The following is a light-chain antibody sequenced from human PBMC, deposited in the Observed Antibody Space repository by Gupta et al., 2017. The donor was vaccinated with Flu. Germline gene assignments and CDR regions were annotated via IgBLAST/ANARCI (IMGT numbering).Light chain of an antibody. J-gene: IGKJ2*01. CDR1: QGIRSY. CDR2: AAS. CDR3: QQNESYPPYT. Sequence: SSLSASTGDRGTITCRARQGIRSYLDWYKQKPGKAPKLLIYAASTWQRGVTSRFSGSGYGKDLTLTISRRQWEDFASYYSQQNESYPPYTFGQGTKLEIK. V-gene: IGKV1-8*01.